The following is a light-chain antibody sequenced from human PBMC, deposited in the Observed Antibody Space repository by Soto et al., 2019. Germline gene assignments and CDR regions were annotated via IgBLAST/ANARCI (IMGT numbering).Light chain of an antibody. V-gene: IGKV1-39*01. CDR1: QSISSY. J-gene: IGKJ1*01. Sequence: DIQMTQSPSSPSASVGDRVTITCRASQSISSYLNWYQQKPGKAPKLLIYAASSLQSGVPSRFSGSGSGTDFTLTINSLQPEDFATYYCQQSYSAPRTFGQGTKVDIK. CDR2: AAS. CDR3: QQSYSAPRT.